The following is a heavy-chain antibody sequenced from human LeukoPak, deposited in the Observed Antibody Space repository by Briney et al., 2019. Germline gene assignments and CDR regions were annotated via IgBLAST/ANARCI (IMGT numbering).Heavy chain of an antibody. D-gene: IGHD2-21*01. CDR2: IYHSGST. CDR1: AYSIANGYY. Sequence: SETLSLTCTVSAYSIANGYYWGWIRQPPGKGLEWIGNIYHSGSTYYNPSLKSRVTISIDTSKNQFSLNLRSVTAADTAVYYCARRTTYYGWRPSESPSCFDYWGQGVLVTVSS. V-gene: IGHV4-38-2*02. CDR3: ARRTTYYGWRPSESPSCFDY. J-gene: IGHJ4*02.